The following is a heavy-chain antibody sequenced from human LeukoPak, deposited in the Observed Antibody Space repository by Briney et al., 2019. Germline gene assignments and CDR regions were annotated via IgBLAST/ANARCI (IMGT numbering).Heavy chain of an antibody. CDR3: ARTTMVRGVRRNAFDI. CDR2: IKQDGSEK. J-gene: IGHJ3*02. CDR1: GFTFSSYW. Sequence: GGSLRLSCAASGFTFSSYWMSWVRQAPGKGLEWVANIKQDGSEKYYVDSVKGRFTISRDNAKNSLYLQMNSLRAEDTGVYYCARTTMVRGVRRNAFDIWGQGTMVTVSS. D-gene: IGHD3-10*01. V-gene: IGHV3-7*01.